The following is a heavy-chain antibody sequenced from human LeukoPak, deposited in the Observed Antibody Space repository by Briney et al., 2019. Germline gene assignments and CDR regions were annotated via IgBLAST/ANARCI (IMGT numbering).Heavy chain of an antibody. J-gene: IGHJ2*01. CDR3: ARLESSGWSYWYFDL. D-gene: IGHD6-19*01. Sequence: SEILSLTCTVSGGSISSSSYYWGWIRQPPGKGLEWIGSIYYSGSTYYNPSLKSRVTISVDTSKNQFSLKLSSVTAADAAVYYCARLESSGWSYWYFDLWGRGTLVTVSS. V-gene: IGHV4-39*01. CDR2: IYYSGST. CDR1: GGSISSSSYY.